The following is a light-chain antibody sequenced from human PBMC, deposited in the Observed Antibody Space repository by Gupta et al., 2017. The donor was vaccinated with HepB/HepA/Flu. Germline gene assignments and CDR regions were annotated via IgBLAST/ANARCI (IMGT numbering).Light chain of an antibody. CDR3: QQGSNWPLT. V-gene: IGKV3-11*01. J-gene: IGKJ4*01. Sequence: IVLTQSPVTLSLSPGERSTLSCRASQSISSYLAWYQQRPGQAPRLLIYDASNRATGVPARFSGSGSGTEFTLTISGLEPGEFAVYYCQQGSNWPLTFGRGTKVDIK. CDR2: DAS. CDR1: QSISSY.